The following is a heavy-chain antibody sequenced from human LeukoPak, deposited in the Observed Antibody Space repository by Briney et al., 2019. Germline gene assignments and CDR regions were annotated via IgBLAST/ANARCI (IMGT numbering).Heavy chain of an antibody. CDR1: GFSFTNTL. J-gene: IGHJ3*02. CDR3: ATEGGSGSYYGDDAFDM. CDR2: VKRKADDGTT. Sequence: GGSLRLSCEASGFSFTNTLMSWVRQAPGKGLEWVDRVKRKADDGTTDYDAHVQGRLTISRDDSKNTMSLQMHSLKTEDTAVYYCATEGGSGSYYGDDAFDMWGQGTMVSVSS. D-gene: IGHD3-10*01. V-gene: IGHV3-15*01.